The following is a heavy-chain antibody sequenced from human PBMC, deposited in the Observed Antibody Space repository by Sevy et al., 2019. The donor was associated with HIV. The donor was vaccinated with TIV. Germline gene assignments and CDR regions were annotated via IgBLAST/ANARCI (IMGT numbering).Heavy chain of an antibody. CDR1: GFTFSGSA. Sequence: GGSLRLSCAASGFTFSGSAMHWVRQASGKGLEWVGRIRSKANSYATAYAASVKGRFTISRDDSKKTAYLQMNGLKTEDTAVYFCTRHVPDLKGTGTGYYYYGMDVWGQGTTVTVSS. CDR3: TRHVPDLKGTGTGYYYYGMDV. J-gene: IGHJ6*02. V-gene: IGHV3-73*01. CDR2: IRSKANSYAT. D-gene: IGHD1-7*01.